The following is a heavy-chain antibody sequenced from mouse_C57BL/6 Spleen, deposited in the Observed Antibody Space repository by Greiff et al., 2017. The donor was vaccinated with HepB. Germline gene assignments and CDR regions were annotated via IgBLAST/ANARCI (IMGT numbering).Heavy chain of an antibody. Sequence: DVHLVEPGPGLVKPSQSLSLTCSVTGYSITSGYYWNWIRQFPGNKLEWMGYISYDGSNNYNPSLKNRISITRDTSKNQFFLKLNSVTTEDTATYYCAREGYGSSPFYYFDYWGQGTTLTVSS. CDR3: AREGYGSSPFYYFDY. CDR1: GYSITSGYY. V-gene: IGHV3-6*01. J-gene: IGHJ2*01. D-gene: IGHD1-1*01. CDR2: ISYDGSN.